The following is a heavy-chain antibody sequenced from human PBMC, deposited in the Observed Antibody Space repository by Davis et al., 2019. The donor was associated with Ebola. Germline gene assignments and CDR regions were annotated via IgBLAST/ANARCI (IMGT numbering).Heavy chain of an antibody. CDR3: ARVGGGPRSFDI. Sequence: GESLKISCAASGFTFSSYSMNWVRQAPGKGLEWVSSISSSSSYIYYADSVKGRFTISRDNAKNSLYLQMNSLRAEDTAVYYCARVGGGPRSFDIWGQGTMVTVSS. J-gene: IGHJ3*02. CDR1: GFTFSSYS. D-gene: IGHD3-16*01. CDR2: ISSSSSYI. V-gene: IGHV3-21*01.